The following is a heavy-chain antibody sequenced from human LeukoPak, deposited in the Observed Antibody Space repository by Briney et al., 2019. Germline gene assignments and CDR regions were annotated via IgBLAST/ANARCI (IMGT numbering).Heavy chain of an antibody. V-gene: IGHV4-59*01. CDR2: IYYSGST. J-gene: IGHJ4*02. Sequence: PSETLSLTCTVSGASISSYYWSWIRQPPGKGLEWIGYIYYSGSTNHNPSLKSRVTISVDTSKNQFSLKLSSVTAADTAVYYCARAYDILTGYYSWFDYWGQGTLVTVSS. D-gene: IGHD3-9*01. CDR1: GASISSYY. CDR3: ARAYDILTGYYSWFDY.